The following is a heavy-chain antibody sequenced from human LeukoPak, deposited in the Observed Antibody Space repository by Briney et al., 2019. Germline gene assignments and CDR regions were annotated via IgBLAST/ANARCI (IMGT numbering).Heavy chain of an antibody. V-gene: IGHV3-20*04. Sequence: GGSLRLSCAASGFTFDDYGMSWVRQAPGKGLEWVSGINWNGDYTAYADSVKGRFTISRDNAKNSLYLQMNSLRVEDTALYYCARGLRYQGQGYFYYMGVWGKGTTVTISS. CDR1: GFTFDDYG. D-gene: IGHD3-9*01. J-gene: IGHJ6*03. CDR2: INWNGDYT. CDR3: ARGLRYQGQGYFYYMGV.